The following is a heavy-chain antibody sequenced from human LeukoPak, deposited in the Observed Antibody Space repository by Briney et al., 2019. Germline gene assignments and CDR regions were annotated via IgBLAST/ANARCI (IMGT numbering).Heavy chain of an antibody. D-gene: IGHD3-22*01. CDR1: GGSFSGYY. Sequence: SETLSLTCAVYGGSFSGYYWSWIRQPPGKGLEWIGEINHSGSTNYNPSLKSRVTISVDTSKNQFSLKLSSVTAADTAVYYCARHLRPYYYDSSGYYYRVNDAFDIWGQGTMVTVSS. CDR3: ARHLRPYYYDSSGYYYRVNDAFDI. V-gene: IGHV4-34*01. J-gene: IGHJ3*02. CDR2: INHSGST.